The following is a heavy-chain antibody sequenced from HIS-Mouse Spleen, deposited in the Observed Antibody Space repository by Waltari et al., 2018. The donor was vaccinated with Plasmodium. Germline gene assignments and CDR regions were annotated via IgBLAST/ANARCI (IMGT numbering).Heavy chain of an antibody. CDR2: IKQDGSEK. J-gene: IGHJ2*01. Sequence: EVQLVESGGGLVQPGGSLSLSWSASGFTFGSHWMSWVRQAPGKGLEWVANIKQDGSEKYYVDSVKGRFTISRDNAKNSLYLQMNSLRAEDTAVYYCASSWYWYFDLWGRGTLVTVSS. D-gene: IGHD6-13*01. V-gene: IGHV3-7*01. CDR1: GFTFGSHW. CDR3: ASSWYWYFDL.